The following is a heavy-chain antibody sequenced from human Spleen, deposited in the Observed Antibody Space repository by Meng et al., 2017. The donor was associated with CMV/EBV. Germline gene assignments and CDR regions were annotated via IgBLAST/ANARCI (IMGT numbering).Heavy chain of an antibody. CDR1: GYTFTSYG. Sequence: ASVKVSCKASGYTFTSYGISWVRQAPGQGLEWMGWINGYNGNTHYAQKYQGRVNMTTDTSTNTAYMELRSLRSDDTAVYYCARAGITIFGVVTHFDYWGQGTLVTVSS. V-gene: IGHV1-18*01. CDR2: INGYNGNT. J-gene: IGHJ4*02. CDR3: ARAGITIFGVVTHFDY. D-gene: IGHD3-3*01.